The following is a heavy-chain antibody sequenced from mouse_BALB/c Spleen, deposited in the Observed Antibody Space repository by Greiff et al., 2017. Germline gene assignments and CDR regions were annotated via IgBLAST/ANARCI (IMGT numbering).Heavy chain of an antibody. D-gene: IGHD3-1*01. J-gene: IGHJ4*01. CDR2: IYPGDGDT. CDR1: GYTFTSYW. CDR3: ARERARGAMDY. Sequence: QVQLKQSGAELARPGASVKLSCKASGYTFTSYWMQWVKQRPGQGLEWIGAIYPGDGDTRYTQKFKGKATLTADKSSSTAYMQLSSLASEDSAVYYCARERARGAMDYWGQGTSDTVSA. V-gene: IGHV1-87*01.